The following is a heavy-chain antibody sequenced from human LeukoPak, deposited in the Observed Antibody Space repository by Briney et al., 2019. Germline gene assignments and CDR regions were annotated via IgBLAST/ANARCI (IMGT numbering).Heavy chain of an antibody. Sequence: ASVKVSCKASGGTFSSYAISWVRQAPGQGLEWMGWINPNSGGTNYAQKFQGRVTMTRDTSISTAYMELSRLRSDDTAVYYCAGSSGDFWSGYYRSWGQGTLVTVSS. CDR2: INPNSGGT. CDR1: GGTFSSYA. V-gene: IGHV1-2*02. CDR3: AGSSGDFWSGYYRS. J-gene: IGHJ4*02. D-gene: IGHD3-3*01.